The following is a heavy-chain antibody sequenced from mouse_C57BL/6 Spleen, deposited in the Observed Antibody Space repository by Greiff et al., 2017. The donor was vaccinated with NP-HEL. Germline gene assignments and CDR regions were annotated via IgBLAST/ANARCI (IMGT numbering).Heavy chain of an antibody. V-gene: IGHV1-53*01. CDR3: AREGSNYDMDY. J-gene: IGHJ4*01. Sequence: QVQLQQSGTELVKPGASVKLSCKASGYTFTSYWMHWVQQRPGQGLEWIGNINPSNGGTNYNEKFKSKATLTVDKSSSTAYMQLSSLTSEDSAVYYCAREGSNYDMDYWGQGTSVTVSS. D-gene: IGHD1-1*01. CDR2: INPSNGGT. CDR1: GYTFTSYW.